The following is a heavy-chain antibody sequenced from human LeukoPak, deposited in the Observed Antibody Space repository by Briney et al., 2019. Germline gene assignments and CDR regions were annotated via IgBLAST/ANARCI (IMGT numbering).Heavy chain of an antibody. CDR1: GYTFTSYG. D-gene: IGHD3-10*01. CDR2: ISAYNGNT. Sequence: GASVKVSCKASGYTFTSYGISWVRQAPGQGLEWMGWISAYNGNTNYAQKLQGRVTMTTDTSTSTVYMELRSLRSDDTAVYYCARDLTYGLFDYWGQGTLVTVSS. V-gene: IGHV1-18*01. CDR3: ARDLTYGLFDY. J-gene: IGHJ4*02.